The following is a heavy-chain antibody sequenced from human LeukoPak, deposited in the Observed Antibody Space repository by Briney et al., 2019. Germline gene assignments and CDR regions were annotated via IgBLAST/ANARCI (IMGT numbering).Heavy chain of an antibody. V-gene: IGHV3-64D*09. CDR2: ISSNGGST. CDR3: ARGVDY. D-gene: IGHD3-10*01. J-gene: IGHJ4*02. Sequence: GGSLRLSCSASGFTFSNYAMHWVRQAPGKGLKDVSGISSNGGSTYYADSVRDRFTISRDNSKNTLYLQMSSLRTEDTAMYYCARGVDYWGQGTLVTVSS. CDR1: GFTFSNYA.